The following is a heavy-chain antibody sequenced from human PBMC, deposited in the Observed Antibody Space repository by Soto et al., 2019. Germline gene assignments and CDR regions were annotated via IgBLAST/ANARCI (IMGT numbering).Heavy chain of an antibody. V-gene: IGHV1-18*01. D-gene: IGHD6-13*01. CDR1: GYTFTSHG. J-gene: IGHJ1*01. CDR2: ISAYNGNT. CDR3: ARERDDSRWSSAENLHH. Sequence: ASVKVSCKASGYTFTSHGIHWVRQAPGQGLEWMEWISAYNGNTNYAQKLQGRVTMTRDTSTSTAYMELRSLRSDDTAVYYCARERDDSRWSSAENLHHWGQGTLVTVSS.